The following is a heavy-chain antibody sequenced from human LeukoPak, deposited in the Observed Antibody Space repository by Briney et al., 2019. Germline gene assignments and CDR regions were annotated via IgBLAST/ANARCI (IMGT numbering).Heavy chain of an antibody. Sequence: PGGSLRLSCAASGFTFSGSAMHWFRQASGKGREWVGRIRSKTNSYAPAYAAAVKGRFTISRDDSKNTAYLQMNSLKTEDTAVYYCTRRAGSGSYYSSLDVWGKGTTVTVSS. V-gene: IGHV3-73*01. J-gene: IGHJ6*04. D-gene: IGHD3-10*01. CDR2: IRSKTNSYAP. CDR1: GFTFSGSA. CDR3: TRRAGSGSYYSSLDV.